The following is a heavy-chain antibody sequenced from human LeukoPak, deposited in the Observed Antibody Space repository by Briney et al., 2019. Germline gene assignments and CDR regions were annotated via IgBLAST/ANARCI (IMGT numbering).Heavy chain of an antibody. V-gene: IGHV4-39*07. Sequence: SETLSLTCTVSGGSISSSNYYWGWIRQPPGKGLEWIGSIYYSGSTYYNPSLKSRVTISVDTSKNQFSLKLSSVTAADTAVYYCARVTDYGSGSYHNDYWGQGTLVTVSS. CDR1: GGSISSSNYY. CDR3: ARVTDYGSGSYHNDY. CDR2: IYYSGST. D-gene: IGHD3-10*01. J-gene: IGHJ4*02.